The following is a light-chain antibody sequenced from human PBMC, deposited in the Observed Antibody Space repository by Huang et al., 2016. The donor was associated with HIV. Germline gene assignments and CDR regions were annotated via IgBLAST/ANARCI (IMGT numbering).Light chain of an antibody. J-gene: IGKJ3*01. CDR3: HQYYRWLLYT. CDR1: QNVGNN. CDR2: AES. V-gene: IGKV3-15*01. Sequence: EIVMTQSPATLSVSPGERATLSCRASQNVGNNVAWYQHHPGQAPRLLSYAESTRAAGIPARFSGSGSGTGFTLTISSLQSEDFAFYYCHQYYRWLLYTFGPGTKVDVK.